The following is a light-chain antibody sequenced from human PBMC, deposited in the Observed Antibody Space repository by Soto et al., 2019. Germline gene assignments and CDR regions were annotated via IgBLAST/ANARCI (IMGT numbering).Light chain of an antibody. V-gene: IGLV2-14*01. CDR3: SSYTSNNTHVV. CDR2: EVS. Sequence: QSALTQPASVSGSPGQSITISCTATSSDVGGYNYVSWYQQHPGKAPTLMMYEVSSRPSGVSNRFSGSKSGNTASLTISGLQAEDEADYYCSSYTSNNTHVVFGGGTKLTVL. J-gene: IGLJ2*01. CDR1: SSDVGGYNY.